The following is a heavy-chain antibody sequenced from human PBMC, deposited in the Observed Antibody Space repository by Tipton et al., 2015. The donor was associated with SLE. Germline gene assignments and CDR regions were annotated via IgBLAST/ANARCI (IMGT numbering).Heavy chain of an antibody. CDR3: AREGWGYCSGGSCYTDY. V-gene: IGHV3-7*01. CDR1: GFTFSSYW. CDR2: IKQDGSEK. J-gene: IGHJ4*02. Sequence: GSLRLSCAASGFTFSSYWMSWVRQAPGKGLEWVANIKQDGSEKYYVDSVKGRFTISRDNAKNSLYLQMNSLRAEDTAVYYCAREGWGYCSGGSCYTDYWGQGTLVTVSS. D-gene: IGHD2-15*01.